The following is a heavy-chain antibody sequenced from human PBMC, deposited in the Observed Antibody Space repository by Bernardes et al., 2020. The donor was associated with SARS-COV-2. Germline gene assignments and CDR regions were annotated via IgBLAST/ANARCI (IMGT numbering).Heavy chain of an antibody. D-gene: IGHD3-10*01. J-gene: IGHJ4*02. CDR3: ARVGSYASDTYYLYRGSAIDY. CDR1: GFTFSSYE. CDR2: ISSSGSTI. V-gene: IGHV3-48*03. Sequence: GGSLRLSCAASGFTFSSYEMNWVRQAPGKGLEWVSYISSSGSTIYYADSVKGRFTISRDNAKNSLYLQMNSLRAEDTAVYYCARVGSYASDTYYLYRGSAIDYWGQGTLVTVSS.